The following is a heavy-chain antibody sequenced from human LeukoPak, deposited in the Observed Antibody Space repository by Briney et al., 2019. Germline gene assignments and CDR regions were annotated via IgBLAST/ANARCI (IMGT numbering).Heavy chain of an antibody. J-gene: IGHJ5*02. V-gene: IGHV7-4-1*02. D-gene: IGHD3-22*01. Sequence: ASVKVSCKASGYTFTSYAMNWVRQAPGQGLEWMGWTNTNTGNPTYAQGFTGRFVFSLDTSVSTAYLQISSLKAEDTAVCYCARVIGYYDSSGYYYCWFDPWGQGTLVTVSS. CDR3: ARVIGYYDSSGYYYCWFDP. CDR2: TNTNTGNP. CDR1: GYTFTSYA.